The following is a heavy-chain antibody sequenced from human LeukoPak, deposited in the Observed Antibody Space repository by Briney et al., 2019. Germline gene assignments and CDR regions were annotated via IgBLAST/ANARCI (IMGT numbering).Heavy chain of an antibody. Sequence: SETLSLTCTVSGGSISSYYWSWIRQPPGKGLEWIGYIYYSGSTNYNPSLKSRVTISVDTSKNQFSLKLSSVTAADTAVYYCARAALPPTTGVAFDIWGQGTMVTVSS. CDR3: ARAALPPTTGVAFDI. CDR2: IYYSGST. J-gene: IGHJ3*02. CDR1: GGSISSYY. V-gene: IGHV4-59*01. D-gene: IGHD7-27*01.